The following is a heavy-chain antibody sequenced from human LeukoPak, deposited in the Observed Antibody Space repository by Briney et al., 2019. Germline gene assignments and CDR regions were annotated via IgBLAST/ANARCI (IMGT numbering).Heavy chain of an antibody. V-gene: IGHV3-30*04. D-gene: IGHD6-19*01. CDR1: GFTFSSYA. Sequence: GGSLRLSCAASGFTFSSYAMHWVRQAPGKGLERVAVISYDGSNKYYADSVKGRFTISRDNSKNTLYLQMNSLRAEDTAVYYCAREGGAVAGLDYWGQGTLVTVSS. CDR3: AREGGAVAGLDY. J-gene: IGHJ4*02. CDR2: ISYDGSNK.